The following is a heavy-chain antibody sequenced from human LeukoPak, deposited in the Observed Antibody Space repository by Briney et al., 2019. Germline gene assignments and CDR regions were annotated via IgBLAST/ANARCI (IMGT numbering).Heavy chain of an antibody. CDR2: IYTSGST. CDR1: GGSISSYY. J-gene: IGHJ4*02. Sequence: SETLSLTCTVSGGSISSYYWSWIRHPAGKGPEWIGRIYTSGSTNYNPSLKSRVTISVDKSKKQFFLKLSSVTAADTAVYYCARERGGKIVVVITDWGQGTLVTVSS. V-gene: IGHV4-4*07. D-gene: IGHD3-22*01. CDR3: ARERGGKIVVVITD.